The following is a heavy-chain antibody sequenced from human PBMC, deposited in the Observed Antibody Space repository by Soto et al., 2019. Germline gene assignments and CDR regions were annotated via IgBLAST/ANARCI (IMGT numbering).Heavy chain of an antibody. V-gene: IGHV1-46*01. CDR3: ARDSEVVSANPDPFEI. J-gene: IGHJ3*02. D-gene: IGHD2-2*01. CDR2: INPGGGST. CDR1: AYTFTSYC. Sequence: ASVKVARKTCAYTFTSYCMHWVRHAPGEGLEWMRTINPGGGSTTYAQKFQSRVTRTRDTSTSTVYKELSSLRSEDTAVYYCARDSEVVSANPDPFEIWAQGTMVTGSS.